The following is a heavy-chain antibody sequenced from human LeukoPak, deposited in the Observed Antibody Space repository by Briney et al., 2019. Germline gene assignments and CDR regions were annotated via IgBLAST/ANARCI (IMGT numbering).Heavy chain of an antibody. D-gene: IGHD6-19*01. CDR1: GFTFSSYW. V-gene: IGHV3-7*01. CDR3: ARISSGWPRNWFDP. Sequence: GGSLRLSCAASGFTFSSYWMSWVRQAPGKGLEWVANIKQDGSEKYYVDSVKGRFTISRDNAKNSLYLQMNSLRAEDTAVYYCARISSGWPRNWFDPWGQGTLVTVSS. J-gene: IGHJ5*02. CDR2: IKQDGSEK.